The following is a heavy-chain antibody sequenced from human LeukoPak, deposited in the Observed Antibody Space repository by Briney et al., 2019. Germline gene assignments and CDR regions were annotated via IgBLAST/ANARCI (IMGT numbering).Heavy chain of an antibody. CDR1: GYTFTGYY. D-gene: IGHD1-1*01. J-gene: IGHJ4*02. CDR2: INPNSGGT. Sequence: ASVKVSCKASGYTFTGYYMHWVRQAPGQGLEWMGWINPNSGGTNYAQKFQGRVTMTRDTSISTAYMELSRLRSDDTAVYYCARDTVGNNWYFDFWGQGTLVSVSS. CDR3: ARDTVGNNWYFDF. V-gene: IGHV1-2*02.